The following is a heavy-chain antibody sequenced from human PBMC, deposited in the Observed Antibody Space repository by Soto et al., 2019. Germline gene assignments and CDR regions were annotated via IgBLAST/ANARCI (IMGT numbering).Heavy chain of an antibody. CDR2: ISYDGGNK. V-gene: IGHV3-30*18. D-gene: IGHD6-19*01. J-gene: IGHJ4*02. Sequence: AGSLRLSCAASGFTFSTYGMHLVRQAPGKGLAWVAVISYDGGNKYYTDSVKDRFTISRDNSKNTVYLQMNSLRAEDTAVYFCAKDGNVFSSGWYAPSLDYWGQGA. CDR1: GFTFSTYG. CDR3: AKDGNVFSSGWYAPSLDY.